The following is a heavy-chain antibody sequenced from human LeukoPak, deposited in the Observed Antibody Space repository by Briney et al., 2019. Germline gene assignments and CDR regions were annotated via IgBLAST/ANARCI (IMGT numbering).Heavy chain of an antibody. CDR2: IGTASDT. D-gene: IGHD1-1*01. Sequence: PGGSLRLSCAASGFTFSSFDMHWVRQPTGQGLEWVSTIGTASDTYYPGSVEGRFTLSRDNAKNSLYLQMNSLTAGDTAVYYCARGPPPGKYFYMDVWGKGTTVTVSS. J-gene: IGHJ6*03. CDR3: ARGPPPGKYFYMDV. V-gene: IGHV3-13*01. CDR1: GFTFSSFD.